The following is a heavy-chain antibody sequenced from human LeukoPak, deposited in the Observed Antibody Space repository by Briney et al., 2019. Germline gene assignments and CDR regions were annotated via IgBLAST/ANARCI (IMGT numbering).Heavy chain of an antibody. CDR1: GGSFSGYY. V-gene: IGHV4-34*01. D-gene: IGHD2-2*01. Sequence: SETLSLTCAVYGGSFSGYYWSWIRQPPGKGLEWIGEINHSGSTNYNPSLKSRVTISVDTSKNQFSLKLSSVTAADTAVYYCARVRFVPAAIIRYYGMDVWGQGTTVTVSS. CDR2: INHSGST. CDR3: ARVRFVPAAIIRYYGMDV. J-gene: IGHJ6*02.